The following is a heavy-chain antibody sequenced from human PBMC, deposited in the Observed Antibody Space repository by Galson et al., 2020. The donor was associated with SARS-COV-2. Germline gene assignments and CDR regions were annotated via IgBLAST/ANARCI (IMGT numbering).Heavy chain of an antibody. CDR3: AKPHTGIAAAGTNWFDP. CDR1: GFTFSSYG. J-gene: IGHJ5*02. V-gene: IGHV3-30*18. D-gene: IGHD6-13*01. Sequence: TGGSLRLSCAASGFTFSSYGMHWVRQAPGKGLEWVAVISYDGSNKYYADSVKGRFTISRDNSKNTLYLQMNSLRAEDTAVYYCAKPHTGIAAAGTNWFDPWGQGTLVTVSS. CDR2: ISYDGSNK.